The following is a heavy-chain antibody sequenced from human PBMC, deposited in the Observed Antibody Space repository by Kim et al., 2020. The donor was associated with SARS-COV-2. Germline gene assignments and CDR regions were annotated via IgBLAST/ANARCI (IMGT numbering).Heavy chain of an antibody. D-gene: IGHD1-26*01. CDR2: ISSSGSTI. CDR3: ARNKWELLLIGPSYFDY. CDR1: GFTFSSYE. Sequence: GGSLRLSCAASGFTFSSYEMNWVRQAPGKGLEWVSYISSSGSTIYYADSVKGRFTISRDNAKNSLYLQMNSLRAEDTAVYYCARNKWELLLIGPSYFDYWGQGTLVTVSS. V-gene: IGHV3-48*03. J-gene: IGHJ4*02.